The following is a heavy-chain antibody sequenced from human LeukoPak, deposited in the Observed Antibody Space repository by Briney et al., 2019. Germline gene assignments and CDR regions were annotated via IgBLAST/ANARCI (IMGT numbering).Heavy chain of an antibody. CDR3: ARVGRGGVVSAATEYFDY. CDR1: GGSISSYY. J-gene: IGHJ4*02. V-gene: IGHV4-59*01. D-gene: IGHD2-2*01. Sequence: SETLSLTCTVSGGSISSYYWSWIRQPPGKGLEWIGYIYYSGSTNYNPSLKSRVTISVDTSKNQFSLKLSPVTAADTAVYYCARVGRGGVVSAATEYFDYWGQGTLVTVSS. CDR2: IYYSGST.